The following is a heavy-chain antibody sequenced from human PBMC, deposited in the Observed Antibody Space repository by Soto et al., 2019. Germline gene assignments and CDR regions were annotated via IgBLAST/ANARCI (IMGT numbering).Heavy chain of an antibody. J-gene: IGHJ6*02. CDR3: AGREFASSSFHYYYYAVDV. D-gene: IGHD6-6*01. V-gene: IGHV4-34*01. Sequence: SETLSLTCAVDGGSFSDYFWTWIRQPPGKGLGWIGEINHSGITNFNPSPKSRVAISADTSRNQFSLRVTSVTAADTAVYYCAGREFASSSFHYYYYAVDVWGQGTTVTVSS. CDR1: GGSFSDYF. CDR2: INHSGIT.